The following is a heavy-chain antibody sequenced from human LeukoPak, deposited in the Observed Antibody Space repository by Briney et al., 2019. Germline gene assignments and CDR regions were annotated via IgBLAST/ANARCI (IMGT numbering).Heavy chain of an antibody. CDR2: IWYDGSNK. V-gene: IGHV3-33*01. Sequence: PGGSLILSCAASGFTFSTYGLHWVRQAPGKGLEWVAVIWYDGSNKYYADSVKGRFAISRDDSKSTLYLQMNSLRAEDTAVYYCARAPVAASYYFDYWGQGTLVTVSS. D-gene: IGHD6-19*01. J-gene: IGHJ4*02. CDR1: GFTFSTYG. CDR3: ARAPVAASYYFDY.